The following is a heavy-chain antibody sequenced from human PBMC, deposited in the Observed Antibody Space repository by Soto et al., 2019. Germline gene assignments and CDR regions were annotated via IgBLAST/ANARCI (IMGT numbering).Heavy chain of an antibody. CDR1: GFTFSNYA. CDR2: ISGSGGST. V-gene: IGHV3-23*01. CDR3: AKDLTACSSSW. J-gene: IGHJ4*02. D-gene: IGHD6-6*01. Sequence: EVQLLDSGGGLVQPGGSLRLSCAGSGFTFSNYAMSWVRQAPGKGLEWVSAISGSGGSTYYADSVKDRFTISRDRSNSTLYLQMTSLRAEEMAVYSCAKDLTACSSSWWGQRTQVTVSA.